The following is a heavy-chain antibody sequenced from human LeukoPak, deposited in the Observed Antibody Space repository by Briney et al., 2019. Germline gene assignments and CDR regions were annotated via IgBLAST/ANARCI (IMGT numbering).Heavy chain of an antibody. Sequence: GGSLRLSCAASGFTVSDNYMNWVRQAPGKGLEWVSVLYSDGTTFYADSVKGRFTISRDISKNTLFLQMNSLRVEDTAVYYCVKDLSWGQGTLVTVSS. V-gene: IGHV3-66*01. J-gene: IGHJ1*01. CDR2: LYSDGTT. CDR1: GFTVSDNY. CDR3: VKDLS.